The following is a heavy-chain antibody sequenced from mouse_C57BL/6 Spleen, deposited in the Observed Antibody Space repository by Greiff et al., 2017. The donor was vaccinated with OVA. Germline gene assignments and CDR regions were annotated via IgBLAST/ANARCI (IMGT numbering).Heavy chain of an antibody. CDR3: ARHDTVVAPFNH. CDR1: GFTFSSYG. Sequence: EVQGVESGGDLVKPGGSLKLSCAASGFTFSSYGMSWVRQTPDKRLEWVATISSGGSYTYYPDSVKGRFTISRDNAKNTLYLQMSSLKSEDTAMYYCARHDTVVAPFNHWGQGTTLTVSS. CDR2: ISSGGSYT. J-gene: IGHJ2*01. D-gene: IGHD1-1*01. V-gene: IGHV5-6*01.